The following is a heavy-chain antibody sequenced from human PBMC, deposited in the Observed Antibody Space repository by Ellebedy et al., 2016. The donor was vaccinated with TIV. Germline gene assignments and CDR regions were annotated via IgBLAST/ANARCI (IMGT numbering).Heavy chain of an antibody. CDR1: GFTFSTYW. CDR2: IKRDGSEK. Sequence: GESLKISXAASGFTFSTYWMSWVRQAPGKGLEWVAYIKRDGSEKYYVDSVKGRFTISRDNAKNSLYLQMNSLRAEDTAVYYCARGPPGFGGWFDPWGQGTLVTVSS. J-gene: IGHJ5*02. V-gene: IGHV3-7*02. CDR3: ARGPPGFGGWFDP. D-gene: IGHD4-23*01.